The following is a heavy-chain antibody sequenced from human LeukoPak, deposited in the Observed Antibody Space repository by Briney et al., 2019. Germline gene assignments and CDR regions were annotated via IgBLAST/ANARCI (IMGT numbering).Heavy chain of an antibody. D-gene: IGHD3-10*01. Sequence: PGGSLRLSCAASGFTFSSYSMNWVRQAPGKGLEWVSYISSSSSTIYYADSVKGRFTISRDNSKNTLYLQMNSLRAEDTAVYYCARDPGGEYFDYWGQGTLVTVSS. J-gene: IGHJ4*02. CDR1: GFTFSSYS. V-gene: IGHV3-48*01. CDR3: ARDPGGEYFDY. CDR2: ISSSSSTI.